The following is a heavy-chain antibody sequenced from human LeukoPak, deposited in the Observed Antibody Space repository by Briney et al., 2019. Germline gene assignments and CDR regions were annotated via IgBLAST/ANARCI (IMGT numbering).Heavy chain of an antibody. J-gene: IGHJ4*02. Sequence: GGSLRLSCAASGFTFSDYYMSWIRQAPGKGLEWVSYISSSGSTIYYADSVKGRFTISRDNAKNSLYLQMNSLRAADTAVYYCSREGSDGYDSSGYYHDFDYWGQGILVVVSS. V-gene: IGHV3-11*01. D-gene: IGHD3-22*01. CDR3: SREGSDGYDSSGYYHDFDY. CDR2: ISSSGSTI. CDR1: GFTFSDYY.